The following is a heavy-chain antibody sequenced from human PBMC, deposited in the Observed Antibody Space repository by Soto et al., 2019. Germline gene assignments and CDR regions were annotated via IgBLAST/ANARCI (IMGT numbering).Heavy chain of an antibody. CDR3: ARGRYGEY. D-gene: IGHD3-10*01. CDR2: ISAHNGNT. Sequence: QVHLVQSGAEVKKPGASVKVSCKGSGYAFTTYGITWVRQAPGQGLEWMGWISAHNGNTNYAQKLQGRVTVTRDTSTSTAYMELMRLRSDDTAVYYCARGRYGEYWGQGALVTVSS. J-gene: IGHJ4*02. CDR1: GYAFTTYG. V-gene: IGHV1-18*01.